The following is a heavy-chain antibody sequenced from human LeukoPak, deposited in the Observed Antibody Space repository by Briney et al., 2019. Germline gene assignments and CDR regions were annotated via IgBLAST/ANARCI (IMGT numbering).Heavy chain of an antibody. CDR1: GGSISSSSYY. CDR2: IYYSGST. CDR3: ASTPQYYYGSGSYSGWFDP. D-gene: IGHD3-10*01. J-gene: IGHJ5*02. Sequence: SETLSLTCTVSGGSISSSSYYWGWIRQPPGKGLEWIGSIYYSGSTYYNPSLKSRVTISADTSKNQFSLKLSSVTAADMAVYYCASTPQYYYGSGSYSGWFDPWGQGTLVTVSS. V-gene: IGHV4-39*01.